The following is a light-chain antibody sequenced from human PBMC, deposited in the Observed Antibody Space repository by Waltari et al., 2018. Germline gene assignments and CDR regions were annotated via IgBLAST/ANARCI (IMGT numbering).Light chain of an antibody. Sequence: DIQLTKSPSTLSASVGDRVTITCRASQSISDWLAWYQQKPGKAPKLLMYKASDLESGVPSRFSGSGSGTEFTLTISSLQPDDFATYYCQHYDGFPWTFGQGTEVESK. CDR1: QSISDW. J-gene: IGKJ1*01. CDR3: QHYDGFPWT. V-gene: IGKV1-5*03. CDR2: KAS.